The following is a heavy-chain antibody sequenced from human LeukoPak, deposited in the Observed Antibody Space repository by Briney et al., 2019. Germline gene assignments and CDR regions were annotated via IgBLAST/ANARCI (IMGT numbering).Heavy chain of an antibody. CDR1: GFTFSSYA. V-gene: IGHV3-23*01. D-gene: IGHD5-18*01. J-gene: IGHJ4*02. CDR3: AKDLRDTAMVEYYFDY. Sequence: GGSLRLSCAASGFTFSSYAMSWVRQAPGKGLEWVSDISGSGGRTYHADSAKGRFTISRDNSKNTLYLQMNSLRAEDTAVYYCAKDLRDTAMVEYYFDYWGQGTLVTVAS. CDR2: ISGSGGRT.